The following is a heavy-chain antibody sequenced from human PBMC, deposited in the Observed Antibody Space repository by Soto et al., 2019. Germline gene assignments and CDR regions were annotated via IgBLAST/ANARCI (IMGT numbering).Heavy chain of an antibody. V-gene: IGHV1-18*01. Sequence: QVQLVQSGAEVKKPEASVTVSCKASGYTFTSYGISWVRQAPGQGLEWMGWISAYNGNTNYAQKLQGRDTMTTDTATSTAYMELRSLRSDDTAVYYCASHGYYKGAWFLDYWGQGTLVTVSS. J-gene: IGHJ4*02. CDR1: GYTFTSYG. CDR3: ASHGYYKGAWFLDY. D-gene: IGHD1-26*01. CDR2: ISAYNGNT.